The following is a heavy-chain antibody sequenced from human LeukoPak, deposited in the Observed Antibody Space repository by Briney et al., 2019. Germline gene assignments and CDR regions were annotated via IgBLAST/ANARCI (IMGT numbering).Heavy chain of an antibody. CDR3: ARHLQMATIIAEFDY. CDR2: ISAYNGNT. D-gene: IGHD5-24*01. V-gene: IGHV1-18*01. CDR1: GYTFTSYG. J-gene: IGHJ4*02. Sequence: SVKVSCKASGYTFTSYGISWVRQAPGQGLEWMGWISAYNGNTNYAQKLQGRVTMITDTSTSTAYLQWSSLKASDTAMYYCARHLQMATIIAEFDYWGQGTLVTVSS.